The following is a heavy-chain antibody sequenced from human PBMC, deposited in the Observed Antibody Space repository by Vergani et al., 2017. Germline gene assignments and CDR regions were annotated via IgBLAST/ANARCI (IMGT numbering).Heavy chain of an antibody. V-gene: IGHV1-24*01. CDR2: FDPEDGET. D-gene: IGHD3-10*01. CDR3: ATGGVRGVMTKRRYNDDYYGRDV. J-gene: IGHJ6*02. CDR1: GYTLTELS. Sequence: QVQLVQPGAEVKKPGASVKVSCKVSGYTLTELSMHWVRQAPGKGLEWMGGFDPEDGETIYAQKFQGRVTMTEDTSTDTAYMELSSLRSEDTAVYYCATGGVRGVMTKRRYNDDYYGRDVWGQGTTVTVSS.